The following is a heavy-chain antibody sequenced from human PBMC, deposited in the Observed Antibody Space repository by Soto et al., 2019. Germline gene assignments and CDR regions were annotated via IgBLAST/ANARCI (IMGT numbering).Heavy chain of an antibody. CDR2: IWYDGSNK. CDR3: ARDSHVGSGWQLTADY. V-gene: IGHV3-33*01. D-gene: IGHD6-19*01. J-gene: IGHJ4*02. CDR1: GFTFSSYG. Sequence: GGSLRLSCAASGFTFSSYGMHWVRQAPGKGLEWVAVIWYDGSNKYYAESVKGRFTISRDNSKNTLYLQMNSLRAEDTAVYYCARDSHVGSGWQLTADYRGQGTLVTVSS.